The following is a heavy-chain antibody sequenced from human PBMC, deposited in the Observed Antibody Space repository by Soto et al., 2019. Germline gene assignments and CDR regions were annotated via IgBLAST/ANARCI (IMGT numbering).Heavy chain of an antibody. J-gene: IGHJ4*02. CDR1: GFTFSSYS. CDR3: ARDQTAARSYYFDY. Sequence: EVQLVESGGGLVQPGGSLRLSCAASGFTFSSYSMNWVRQAPGKGLEWVSYISSSSSTIYYGDSVKGRFTISRDNAKNSLYLQMNSLRDEDTAVYYCARDQTAARSYYFDYWGQGTLVTVSS. D-gene: IGHD6-6*01. V-gene: IGHV3-48*02. CDR2: ISSSSSTI.